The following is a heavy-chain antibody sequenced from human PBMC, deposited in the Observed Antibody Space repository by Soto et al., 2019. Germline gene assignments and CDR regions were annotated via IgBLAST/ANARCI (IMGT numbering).Heavy chain of an antibody. CDR3: ARAIAAPGTIDF. J-gene: IGHJ4*02. Sequence: ASVKVSCKASGYTFTGYYMHWVRQAPGQGLEWMGWINPNSGGTNYAQKFQGWVTMTRDTSISTAYMELSRLRSDVTAVYYCARAIAAPGTIDFSGQGILVTVSS. D-gene: IGHD6-13*01. CDR2: INPNSGGT. V-gene: IGHV1-2*04. CDR1: GYTFTGYY.